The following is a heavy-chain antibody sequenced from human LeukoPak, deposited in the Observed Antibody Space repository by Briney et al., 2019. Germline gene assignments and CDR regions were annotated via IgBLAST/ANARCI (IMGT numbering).Heavy chain of an antibody. J-gene: IGHJ5*02. CDR1: GFTFSSYG. Sequence: GGSLRLSCAASGFTFSSYGMSWVRQAPGKGLEWVSSISGSGGNVYYAGSVRGRFTISRDNSKNTVYLQMNSLRAEDTATYYCARDIRNYYNSGAYGWFDPWGQGTQVTVSS. CDR2: ISGSGGNV. V-gene: IGHV3-23*01. D-gene: IGHD3-10*01. CDR3: ARDIRNYYNSGAYGWFDP.